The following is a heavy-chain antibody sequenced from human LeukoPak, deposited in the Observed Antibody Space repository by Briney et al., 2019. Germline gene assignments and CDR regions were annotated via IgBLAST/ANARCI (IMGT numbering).Heavy chain of an antibody. D-gene: IGHD1-1*01. CDR2: IYYSGSA. Sequence: SETLSLTCTVSGGSIRSGGYYWSWIRQYPGKGLEWIGYIYYSGSAYYNPSLKSRVTISVDTSKNQFSLKLSSVTAADTAVYFCANWRKTTRGGGFDPWGQGTLVTVSS. J-gene: IGHJ5*02. V-gene: IGHV4-31*03. CDR3: ANWRKTTRGGGFDP. CDR1: GGSIRSGGYY.